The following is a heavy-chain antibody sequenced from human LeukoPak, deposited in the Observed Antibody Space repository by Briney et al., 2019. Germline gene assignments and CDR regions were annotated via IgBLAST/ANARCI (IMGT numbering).Heavy chain of an antibody. V-gene: IGHV1-24*01. CDR3: ATLSGDRVGATPGDY. CDR2: FDPEDGET. Sequence: ASVKVSCKVSGYTLTELSMHWVRQAPGKGLEWMGGFDPEDGETIYAQKFQGRVTMTEDTSTDTAYMELSSLRSEGTAVYYCATLSGDRVGATPGDYWGQGTLVTVSS. J-gene: IGHJ4*02. D-gene: IGHD1-26*01. CDR1: GYTLTELS.